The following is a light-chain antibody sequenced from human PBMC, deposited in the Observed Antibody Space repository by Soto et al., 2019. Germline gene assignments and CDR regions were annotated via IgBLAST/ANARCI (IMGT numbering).Light chain of an antibody. CDR2: DVS. Sequence: QLVLTQPASVSGSPGQSITISCTGTSSDVGGYNYVSWYQQHPGKAPKLMIYDVSNRPSGVSNRFSGSKSGNTASLTISGLQAEDEADYYCSSYTTSGSLVFGGGTKLTVL. J-gene: IGLJ2*01. V-gene: IGLV2-14*01. CDR1: SSDVGGYNY. CDR3: SSYTTSGSLV.